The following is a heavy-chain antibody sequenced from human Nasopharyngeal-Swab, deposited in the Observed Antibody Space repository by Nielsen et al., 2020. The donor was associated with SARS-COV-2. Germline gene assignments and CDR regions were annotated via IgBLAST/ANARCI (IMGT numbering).Heavy chain of an antibody. D-gene: IGHD1-26*01. V-gene: IGHV4-39*01. Sequence: SETLSLTCTVSGGSISSSSYYWGWIRQPPGKGLEWIGSIYYSGSTYDNPSLKSRVTISVDTSKNQFSLKLSSVTAADTAVYYCARQEEWEIHGYYYYGMDVWGQGTTVTVSS. CDR1: GGSISSSSYY. J-gene: IGHJ6*02. CDR3: ARQEEWEIHGYYYYGMDV. CDR2: IYYSGST.